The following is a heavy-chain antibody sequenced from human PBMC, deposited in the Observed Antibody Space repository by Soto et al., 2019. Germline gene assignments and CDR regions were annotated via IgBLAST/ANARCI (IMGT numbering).Heavy chain of an antibody. J-gene: IGHJ6*02. V-gene: IGHV3-7*03. CDR2: IKQDGSEK. Sequence: GGSLRLSCAASGFTFSSYWMSWVRQAPGKGLEWVANIKQDGSEKYYVDSVKGRFTISRDNAKNSLYLQMNSLRAEDTAVYYCARVPATDTVQFLPWGYYYGMDVWGQGTTVTVSS. CDR3: ARVPATDTVQFLPWGYYYGMDV. CDR1: GFTFSSYW. D-gene: IGHD4-4*01.